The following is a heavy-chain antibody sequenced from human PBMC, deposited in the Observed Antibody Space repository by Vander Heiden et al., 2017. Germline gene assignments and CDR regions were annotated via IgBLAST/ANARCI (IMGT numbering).Heavy chain of an antibody. CDR1: GFTFSSYW. D-gene: IGHD5-12*01. J-gene: IGHJ5*01. V-gene: IGHV3-7*03. CDR2: IKQDGREK. Sequence: EVQLVESGGGLVQPGGSLRLSCAASGFTFSSYWMNWVRQAPGKGLEWVANIKQDGREKNDVDSVRGRFTISRDNAKNSLDLKMKSLRGDDTAVYYGAGDSGWLIRSWGHVTLVTVSS. CDR3: AGDSGWLIRS.